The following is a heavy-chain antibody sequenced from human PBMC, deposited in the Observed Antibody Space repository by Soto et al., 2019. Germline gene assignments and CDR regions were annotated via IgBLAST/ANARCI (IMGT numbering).Heavy chain of an antibody. CDR1: GYTFTTYG. CDR2: ISAYNGNT. J-gene: IGHJ5*02. V-gene: IGHV1-18*01. Sequence: QVQLVQSGAQVKKPGASVKVSCKASGYTFTTYGISWVRQAPGQGLEWMGWISAYNGNTNYAQKLQGRVTMTTDTSTSTAYMDVRSLRSDDTAVYYCARDYYGSGRLNAHNWFDPWGQGTLVTVSS. CDR3: ARDYYGSGRLNAHNWFDP. D-gene: IGHD3-10*01.